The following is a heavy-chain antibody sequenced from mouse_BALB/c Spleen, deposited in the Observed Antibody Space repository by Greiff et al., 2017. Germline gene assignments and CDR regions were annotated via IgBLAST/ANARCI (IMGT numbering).Heavy chain of an antibody. Sequence: QVHVKQSGADLVKPGASVKLSCKASGYTFTSYYMYWVKQRPGQGLEWIGEINPSNGGTNFNEKFKSKATLTVDKSSSTAYMQLSSLTSEDSAVYYCTRDTVVAKGAFDYWGQGTTLTVSS. CDR3: TRDTVVAKGAFDY. V-gene: IGHV1S81*02. D-gene: IGHD1-1*01. CDR1: GYTFTSYY. CDR2: INPSNGGT. J-gene: IGHJ2*01.